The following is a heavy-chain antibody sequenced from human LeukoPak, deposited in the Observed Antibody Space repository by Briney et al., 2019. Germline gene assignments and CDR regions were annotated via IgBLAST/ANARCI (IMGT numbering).Heavy chain of an antibody. V-gene: IGHV4-39*07. CDR1: GGAITSTAYY. CDR3: ARGERITMIVVVPGYFDY. Sequence: SETLPLTCTVSGGAITSTAYYWGWIRQSPGKGLEWIASINYSGNTYYNPSLQSRVTISVDTSKNQFSLKLSSVTAADTAVYYCARGERITMIVVVPGYFDYWGQGTLVTVSS. CDR2: INYSGNT. J-gene: IGHJ4*02. D-gene: IGHD3-22*01.